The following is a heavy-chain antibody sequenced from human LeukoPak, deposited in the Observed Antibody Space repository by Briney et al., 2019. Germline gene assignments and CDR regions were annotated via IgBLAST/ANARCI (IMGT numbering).Heavy chain of an antibody. V-gene: IGHV1-69*13. Sequence: ASVKVSCKASGGTFSSYAISWVRQAPGQGLEWMGGIIPILGTANYAQKFQGRVTITADESTSTAYMELSSLRSEDTAVYYCARDVGRYYDSSGYYPFQHWGQGTLVTVSS. D-gene: IGHD3-22*01. CDR2: IIPILGTA. J-gene: IGHJ1*01. CDR3: ARDVGRYYDSSGYYPFQH. CDR1: GGTFSSYA.